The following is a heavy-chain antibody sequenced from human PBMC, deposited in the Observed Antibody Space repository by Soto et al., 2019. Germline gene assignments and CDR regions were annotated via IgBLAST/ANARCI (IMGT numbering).Heavy chain of an antibody. Sequence: QVQLVQSGAEVKKPGSSVKVSCRASGGTLSGLSMNWMRQAPGQGLEWMGGIIPIYETPSYPQKFQGRVTIIADKATSTVYMEMSRLTPDDTAVYYCAQDLGAWFDPWGQGTLVTVSS. J-gene: IGHJ5*02. CDR3: AQDLGAWFDP. V-gene: IGHV1-69*06. CDR1: GGTLSGLS. D-gene: IGHD1-26*01. CDR2: IIPIYETP.